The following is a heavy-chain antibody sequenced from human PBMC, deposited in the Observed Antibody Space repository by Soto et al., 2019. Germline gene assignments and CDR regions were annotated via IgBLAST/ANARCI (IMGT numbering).Heavy chain of an antibody. J-gene: IGHJ4*02. Sequence: GGSLRLSCAASGFTFSSYAMSWVRQAPGKGLEWVSAISGSGGSTYYADSVKGRFTISRDNSKNTLYLQMNSLRAEGTAVYYCAKKDTYYYDSSGFQPFGYWGQGTLVTSPQ. CDR3: AKKDTYYYDSSGFQPFGY. CDR1: GFTFSSYA. D-gene: IGHD3-22*01. CDR2: ISGSGGST. V-gene: IGHV3-23*01.